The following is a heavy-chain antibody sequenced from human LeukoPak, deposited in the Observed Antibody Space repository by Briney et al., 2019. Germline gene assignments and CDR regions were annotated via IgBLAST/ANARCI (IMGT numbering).Heavy chain of an antibody. Sequence: GGSLRLSCAASGFTVSSNYMSWVRQAPGKGLEWVSVIYSSGSTYYADSVKGRFTISRDNSKNTLYLQMNSLRAEDTAVYYCATGNRHDYGDYFDYWGQGTLVTVSS. CDR3: ATGNRHDYGDYFDY. CDR1: GFTVSSNY. D-gene: IGHD4-17*01. CDR2: IYSSGST. V-gene: IGHV3-53*01. J-gene: IGHJ4*02.